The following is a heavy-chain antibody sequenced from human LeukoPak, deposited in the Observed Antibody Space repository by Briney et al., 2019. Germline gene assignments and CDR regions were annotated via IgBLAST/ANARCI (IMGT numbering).Heavy chain of an antibody. V-gene: IGHV3-23*01. Sequence: GGSLRLSCAASGFTFSNHAMSWVRQAPGKGLEWVSGISGGHISTYYADSVKGRFTISRDNSKNTLYLQMNSLRAEDTAIYYCAKGGGYSYDNWFDPWGQGTLVTVSS. D-gene: IGHD5-18*01. CDR3: AKGGGYSYDNWFDP. J-gene: IGHJ5*02. CDR2: ISGGHIST. CDR1: GFTFSNHA.